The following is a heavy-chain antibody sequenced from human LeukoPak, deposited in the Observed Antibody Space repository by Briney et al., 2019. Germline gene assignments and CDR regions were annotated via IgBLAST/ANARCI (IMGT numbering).Heavy chain of an antibody. V-gene: IGHV1-2*02. CDR3: ARDQGGYSDGYSDY. J-gene: IGHJ4*02. Sequence: ASVNASCKASGYTFTGYYMHWVRQAPGQGLEWMGWIDPNRGGTNYAQKFQGRVTMTRDTSISTAYMELSRLRSDDTAVYYCARDQGGYSDGYSDYWGQGTLVSVSS. CDR2: IDPNRGGT. CDR1: GYTFTGYY. D-gene: IGHD5-18*01.